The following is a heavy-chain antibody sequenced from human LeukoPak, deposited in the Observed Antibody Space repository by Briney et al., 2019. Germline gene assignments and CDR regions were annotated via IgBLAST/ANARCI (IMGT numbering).Heavy chain of an antibody. V-gene: IGHV3-21*01. CDR2: ISGSSGYI. CDR1: GFTFSSYS. CDR3: ANSGLYYYYYMDV. D-gene: IGHD2-15*01. Sequence: GGSLRLSCAASGFTFSSYSMNWVRQAPGKGLGWVSSISGSSGYIYYADSVKGRFTISRDNSKNTLYLQMNSLRAEDTAVYYCANSGLYYYYYMDVWGKGTTVTISS. J-gene: IGHJ6*03.